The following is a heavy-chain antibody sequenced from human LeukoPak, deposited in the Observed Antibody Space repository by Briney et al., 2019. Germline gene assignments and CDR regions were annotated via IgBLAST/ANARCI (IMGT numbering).Heavy chain of an antibody. D-gene: IGHD3-3*01. CDR3: ARDLGAWGYYDFWSGYSPRGFDL. Sequence: GGSLRLSCAASGFTFNTYWMHWVRQVPGKGLVWVSSINSHGSITTYSDSVKGRFTIYRDNDKNTVSLQMISLRVEDTAIYYCARDLGAWGYYDFWSGYSPRGFDLWGRGTLVSV. V-gene: IGHV3-74*03. CDR2: INSHGSIT. CDR1: GFTFNTYW. J-gene: IGHJ2*01.